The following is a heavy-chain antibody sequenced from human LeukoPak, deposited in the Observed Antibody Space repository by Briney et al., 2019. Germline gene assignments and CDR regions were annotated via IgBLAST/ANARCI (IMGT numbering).Heavy chain of an antibody. J-gene: IGHJ3*02. V-gene: IGHV3-7*01. CDR3: ARDPAQWPDAFDI. D-gene: IGHD6-19*01. Sequence: GGSLRLSCAASGFTFSSYWMSWVRQAPGKGLEWVANIKQDGSEKYYVDSVEGRFTISRDNAENSLYLQMNSLRAEDTAVYYCARDPAQWPDAFDIWGQGTMVTVSS. CDR1: GFTFSSYW. CDR2: IKQDGSEK.